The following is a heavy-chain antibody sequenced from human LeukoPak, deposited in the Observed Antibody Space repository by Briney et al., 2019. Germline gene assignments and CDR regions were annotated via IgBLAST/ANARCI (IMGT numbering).Heavy chain of an antibody. CDR1: GFTFSSYW. D-gene: IGHD2-15*01. CDR2: IKQDGSEK. J-gene: IGHJ4*02. V-gene: IGHV3-7*03. CDR3: AKSGLNRFDY. Sequence: GGSLRLSCAASGFTFSSYWMSWVRQAPGKGLEWVANIKQDGSEKYYVDSVKGRFTISRDNSKNTLYLQVNSLRAEDTAVYYCAKSGLNRFDYWGQGTLVTVSS.